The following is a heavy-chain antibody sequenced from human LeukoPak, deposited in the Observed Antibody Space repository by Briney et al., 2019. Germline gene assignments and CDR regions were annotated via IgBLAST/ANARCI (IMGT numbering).Heavy chain of an antibody. CDR2: INPNSGGT. Sequence: ASVKVSCKASGYTFTGYYMHWVRQAPGQGLEWMGWINPNSGGTNYAQKFQGGVTMTRDTSISTAYMELSRLRSDDTAVYYCARGGYYYDSSGYYYVGAFDIWGQGTMVTVSS. J-gene: IGHJ3*02. CDR1: GYTFTGYY. D-gene: IGHD3-22*01. CDR3: ARGGYYYDSSGYYYVGAFDI. V-gene: IGHV1-2*02.